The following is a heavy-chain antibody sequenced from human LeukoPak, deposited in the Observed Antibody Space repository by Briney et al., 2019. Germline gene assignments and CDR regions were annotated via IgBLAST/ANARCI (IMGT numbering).Heavy chain of an antibody. D-gene: IGHD6-13*01. CDR2: IYYSGST. CDR1: GGSISSGDYY. V-gene: IGHV4-31*03. CDR3: ARGVADSSWYVVDY. J-gene: IGHJ4*02. Sequence: PSETLSLTCTVSGGSISSGDYYWSWIRQHPGKGLEWIGYIYYSGSTYYNPSLKSRVTISVDTSKNQFSLKLSSVTAADTAVYYCARGVADSSWYVVDYWGQGTLVTVSS.